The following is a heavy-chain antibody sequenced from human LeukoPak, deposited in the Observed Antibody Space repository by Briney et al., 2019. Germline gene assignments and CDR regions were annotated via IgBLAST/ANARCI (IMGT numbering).Heavy chain of an antibody. CDR3: ARPHTGFYGDYFDY. J-gene: IGHJ4*02. Sequence: SETLSLTCAVYGGSFSGYYWSWIRQPPGKGLEWIGEINHSGSTNHNPSLKSRVTISVDTSKNQFSLKLSSVTAADTAVYYCARPHTGFYGDYFDYWGQGTLVTVSS. V-gene: IGHV4-34*01. CDR2: INHSGST. D-gene: IGHD4-17*01. CDR1: GGSFSGYY.